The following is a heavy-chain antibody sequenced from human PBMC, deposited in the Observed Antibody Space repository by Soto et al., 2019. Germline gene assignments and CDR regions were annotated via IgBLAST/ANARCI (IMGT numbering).Heavy chain of an antibody. CDR1: GFAFRSYN. CDR3: ASATVVAGTFDF. D-gene: IGHD2-15*01. CDR2: ISSGSSNI. Sequence: PGGSLRLSCAGSGFAFRSYNMNWVRQSPGKGLEWVASISSGSSNIYYAGSVKGRFTISRDNAKNSLYLQMDSLRAEDSAVYYCASATVVAGTFDFWGQGTLVTVSS. V-gene: IGHV3-21*01. J-gene: IGHJ4*02.